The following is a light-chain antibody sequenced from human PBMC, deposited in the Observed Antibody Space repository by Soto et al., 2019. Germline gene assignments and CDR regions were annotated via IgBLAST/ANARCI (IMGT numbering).Light chain of an antibody. CDR3: LQDYNYPWT. V-gene: IGKV1-6*01. CDR2: AAS. CDR1: QGIRND. Sequence: AIEMTQSPSSLSASLGDRVTITFRASQGIRNDLAWYQQKPGKAPKLLIYAASSLQSGVPSRFRRSGSGTDFTLTISSLQPADFATYYCLQDYNYPWTFGQGTKVDIK. J-gene: IGKJ1*01.